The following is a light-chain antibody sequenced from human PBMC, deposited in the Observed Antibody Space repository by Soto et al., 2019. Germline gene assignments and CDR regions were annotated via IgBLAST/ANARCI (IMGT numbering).Light chain of an antibody. V-gene: IGLV2-23*02. J-gene: IGLJ3*02. CDR3: CSYAGNGAWV. CDR2: EVS. Sequence: ALTQPASVSGSPGQSITISCSGSSGDVGNYDLVSWYQQIPGKAPQLMIFEVSRRPSRVSDRFSGSKSGNTASLTISGLQAEDEGDFYCCSYAGNGAWVFGGGTKVTVL. CDR1: SGDVGNYDL.